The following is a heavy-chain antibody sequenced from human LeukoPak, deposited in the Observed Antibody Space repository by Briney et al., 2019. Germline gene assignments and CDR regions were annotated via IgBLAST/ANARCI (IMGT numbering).Heavy chain of an antibody. CDR2: ISGSGGST. J-gene: IGHJ4*02. CDR1: GFTFSSYA. Sequence: GGSLRLSCAASGFTFSSYAMSWVRQAPGKGLKWVSAISGSGGSTYYADSVKGRFTISRDNSKNTLYLQMNSLRAEDTAVYYCAKRDYYGSGSYYNFHYFDYWGQGTLVTVSS. V-gene: IGHV3-23*01. D-gene: IGHD3-10*01. CDR3: AKRDYYGSGSYYNFHYFDY.